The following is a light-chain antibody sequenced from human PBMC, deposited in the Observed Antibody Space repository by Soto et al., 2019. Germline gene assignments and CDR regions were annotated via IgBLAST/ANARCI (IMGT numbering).Light chain of an antibody. Sequence: EIVMTQSPATLSVSLGERATLSCRASQSVSSSYLAWYQQKPGQAPRLLIYGASSRATGIPDRFSGSGSGTDFTLTISRLEPEDFAVYYCQQYGSSPPWTFGQGTKVDIK. CDR1: QSVSSSY. J-gene: IGKJ1*01. CDR2: GAS. CDR3: QQYGSSPPWT. V-gene: IGKV3-20*01.